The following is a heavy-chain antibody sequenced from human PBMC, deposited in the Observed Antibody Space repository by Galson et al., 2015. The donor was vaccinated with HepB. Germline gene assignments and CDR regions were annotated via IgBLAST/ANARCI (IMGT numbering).Heavy chain of an antibody. CDR3: AREEIYDYVWGSYYY. CDR2: ISYDGSNK. CDR1: GFTFSRYA. V-gene: IGHV3-30-3*01. D-gene: IGHD3-16*01. J-gene: IGHJ4*02. Sequence: SLRLSCAASGFTFSRYAMHWVRQAPGKGLEWVAVISYDGSNKYYADSVKGRFTISRDNSKNTLYLQMNSLRAEDTAVYYCAREEIYDYVWGSYYYWGQGTLVTVSS.